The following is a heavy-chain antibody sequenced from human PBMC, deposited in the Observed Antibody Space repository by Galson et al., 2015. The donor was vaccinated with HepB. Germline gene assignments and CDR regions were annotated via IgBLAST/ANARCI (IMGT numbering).Heavy chain of an antibody. J-gene: IGHJ6*03. CDR2: IYHSGST. V-gene: IGHV4-4*02. Sequence: LSLTCAVYGGSISSSNWWSWVRQPPGKGLEWIGEIYHSGSTNYNPSLKSRVTISVDKSKNQFSLKLSSVTAADTAVYYCASAELRSSEYYYYYYMDVWGKGTTVTVSS. CDR1: GGSISSSNW. CDR3: ASAELRSSEYYYYYYMDV. D-gene: IGHD1-26*01.